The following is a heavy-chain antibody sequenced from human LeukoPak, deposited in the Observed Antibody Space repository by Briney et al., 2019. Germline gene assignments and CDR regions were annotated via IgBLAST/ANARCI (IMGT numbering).Heavy chain of an antibody. V-gene: IGHV3-64*02. J-gene: IGHJ4*02. CDR3: ARVLLTGYYYDY. Sequence: GGSLRLSCAASGFTFSNYAMHWVRQAPGMGLEYVSAINANGVGTYYADSVKGRFTISRDNSKSTLYLQLGSLRAEDMAVYFCARVLLTGYYYDYWGQGTLVTVSS. D-gene: IGHD3-9*01. CDR1: GFTFSNYA. CDR2: INANGVGT.